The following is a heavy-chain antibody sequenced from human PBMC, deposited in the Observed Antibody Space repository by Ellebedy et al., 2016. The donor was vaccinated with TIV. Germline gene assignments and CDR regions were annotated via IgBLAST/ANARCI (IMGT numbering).Heavy chain of an antibody. CDR3: ARDLEVGAVDY. J-gene: IGHJ4*02. CDR1: GFTFSSYV. V-gene: IGHV3-7*01. CDR2: IKQDGSEK. Sequence: GGSLRLSXAASGFTFSSYVMAWVRQTPRKGLEWVANIKQDGSEKYYVDSVKGRFTISRDNAKNSLYLQMNSLRAEDTAVYYCARDLEVGAVDYWGQGTLVTVSS. D-gene: IGHD1-26*01.